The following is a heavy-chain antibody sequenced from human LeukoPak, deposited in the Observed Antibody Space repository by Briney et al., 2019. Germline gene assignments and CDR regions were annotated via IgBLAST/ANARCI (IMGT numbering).Heavy chain of an antibody. Sequence: SETLSLTCAVSGGSISSGGYSWSWIRQPPGKGLEWIGEINHSGSTNYNPSLKSRVTISVDTSKNQFSLKLSSVTAADTAVYYCARGAVGRYSSSSCWFDPWGQGTLVTVSS. CDR3: ARGAVGRYSSSSCWFDP. J-gene: IGHJ5*02. V-gene: IGHV4-30-2*01. D-gene: IGHD6-6*01. CDR2: INHSGST. CDR1: GGSISSGGYS.